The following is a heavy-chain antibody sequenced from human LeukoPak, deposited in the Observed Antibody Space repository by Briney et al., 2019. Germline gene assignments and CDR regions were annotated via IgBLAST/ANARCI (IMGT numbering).Heavy chain of an antibody. J-gene: IGHJ2*01. CDR1: GGSISSYY. CDR3: ARSYYHSGGPAEWYFDL. Sequence: MSSETLSLTCTVSGGSISSYYWSWIRQPPGKGLEWIGDIYYSGSTYYNPSLKSRVTLSVGTSQNQFSLKLISVTAADTAVYYCARSYYHSGGPAEWYFDLWGRGTLVTVSS. D-gene: IGHD3-22*01. V-gene: IGHV4-59*08. CDR2: IYYSGST.